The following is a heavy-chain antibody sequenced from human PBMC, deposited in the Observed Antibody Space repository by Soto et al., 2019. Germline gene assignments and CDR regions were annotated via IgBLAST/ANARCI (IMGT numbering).Heavy chain of an antibody. CDR3: AKGGHYYDILTGYYDY. CDR2: ISWNSGSI. Sequence: GGSLRLSCAASGFTFDDYAMHWVRQAPGKGLEWVSGISWNSGSIGYADSVKGRFTISRDNAKNSLYLQMNSLRAEDTALYYCAKGGHYYDILTGYYDYWGQGTLVTVSS. J-gene: IGHJ4*02. D-gene: IGHD3-9*01. CDR1: GFTFDDYA. V-gene: IGHV3-9*01.